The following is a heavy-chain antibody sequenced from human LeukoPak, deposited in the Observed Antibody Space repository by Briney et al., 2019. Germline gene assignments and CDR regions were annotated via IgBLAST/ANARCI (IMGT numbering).Heavy chain of an antibody. CDR2: ISYDGSNQ. D-gene: IGHD6-19*01. Sequence: GGSLRLSCAASGFTFNSYGMHWVRQAPGKGLEWVAVISYDGSNQYYADSVKGRFTISRDNSKNTLHLQMNSLRAEDTAVYYCAKDNRLLMAVAGTPSGYWGQGTLVTVSS. CDR3: AKDNRLLMAVAGTPSGY. CDR1: GFTFNSYG. V-gene: IGHV3-30*18. J-gene: IGHJ4*02.